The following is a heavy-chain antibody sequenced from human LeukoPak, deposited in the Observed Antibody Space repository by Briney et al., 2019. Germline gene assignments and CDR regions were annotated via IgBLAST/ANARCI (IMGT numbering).Heavy chain of an antibody. CDR1: DYTFNTYG. CDR3: ARGPHERSGYPDD. D-gene: IGHD3-22*01. V-gene: IGHV1-18*01. CDR2: ISPYNGNT. J-gene: IGHJ4*02. Sequence: ASVKVSCKPYDYTFNTYGITWVRQAPGQGLEWMGWISPYNGNTNYAQKFQGRVTMTTDTSTSTAYMELRSLRSDDTAVYYCARGPHERSGYPDDWGQGTLVTVSS.